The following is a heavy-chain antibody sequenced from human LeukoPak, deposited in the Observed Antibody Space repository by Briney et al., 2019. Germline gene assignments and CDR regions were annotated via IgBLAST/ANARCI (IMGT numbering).Heavy chain of an antibody. Sequence: PSETLSLTCAVSGASISSGDYSWSWIRHPPGKGLEWIGYIYHSGSTTYNPSLKSRITISLDRSNNQFSLKLNSVTAADTAVYYCAGDFGSGSYRFDYWGQGILATVSS. V-gene: IGHV4-30-2*01. D-gene: IGHD3-10*01. CDR3: AGDFGSGSYRFDY. CDR1: GASISSGDYS. J-gene: IGHJ4*01. CDR2: IYHSGST.